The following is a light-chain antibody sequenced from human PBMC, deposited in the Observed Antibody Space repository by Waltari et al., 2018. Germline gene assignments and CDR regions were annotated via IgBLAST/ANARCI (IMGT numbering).Light chain of an antibody. CDR3: QSADTSGNYV. V-gene: IGLV3-25*03. CDR2: KDT. J-gene: IGLJ1*01. CDR1: SLPNKY. Sequence: SYELTHTPSVSVSPGQTARITCPGDSLPNKYAHWYQQKPGQAPVVVIYKDTQRPSGIPARFSGSTSGTTVTLTISGVQAEDGADYYCQSADTSGNYVFGPGTKVTVV.